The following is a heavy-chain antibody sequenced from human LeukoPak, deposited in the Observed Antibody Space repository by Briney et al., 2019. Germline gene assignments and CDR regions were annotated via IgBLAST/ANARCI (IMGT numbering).Heavy chain of an antibody. Sequence: GSLRLXXXXSGFTFXSYSMNWVRQAPGKGLEWVSSISSSSSYIYYADSVKGRFTISRDNAKNSLYLQMNSLRAEDTAVYYCARDKERGVYYYDSSGYYDYWGQGTLVTVSS. V-gene: IGHV3-21*01. D-gene: IGHD3-22*01. CDR1: GFTFXSYS. J-gene: IGHJ4*02. CDR3: ARDKERGVYYYDSSGYYDY. CDR2: ISSSSSYI.